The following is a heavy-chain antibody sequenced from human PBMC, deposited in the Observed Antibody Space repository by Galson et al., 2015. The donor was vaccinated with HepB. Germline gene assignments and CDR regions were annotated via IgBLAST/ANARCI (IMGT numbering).Heavy chain of an antibody. D-gene: IGHD3-16*01. CDR2: IKQDGSEK. CDR3: ARVVDYDYVWGSYDRAFDI. CDR1: GFTFSSYW. J-gene: IGHJ3*02. Sequence: SLRLSCAASGFTFSSYWMSWVRQAPGKGLEWVANIKQDGSEKYYVDSVKGRFTISRDNAKNSLYLQMNSLRAEDTAVYYCARVVDYDYVWGSYDRAFDIWGQGTMVTVSS. V-gene: IGHV3-7*03.